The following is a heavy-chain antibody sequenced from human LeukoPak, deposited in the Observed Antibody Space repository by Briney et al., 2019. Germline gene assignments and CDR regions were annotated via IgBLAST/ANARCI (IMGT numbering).Heavy chain of an antibody. D-gene: IGHD3-22*01. CDR2: ISGSGGST. CDR3: AKSSYYDSSGYYREYYFDF. Sequence: GGSLRLSCAGSGFSFSDYHMSWIRQAPGKGLERASSISGSGGSTNYADSVKGRFTISRDNSKNTLYLQMNSLRDEDTAVYYCAKSSYYDSSGYYREYYFDFWGQGTLVTVSS. CDR1: GFSFSDYH. V-gene: IGHV3-23*01. J-gene: IGHJ4*02.